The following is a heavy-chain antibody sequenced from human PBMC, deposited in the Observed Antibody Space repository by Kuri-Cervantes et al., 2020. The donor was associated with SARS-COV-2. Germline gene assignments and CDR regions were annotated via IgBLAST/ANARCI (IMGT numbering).Heavy chain of an antibody. D-gene: IGHD3-3*01. CDR1: GFTFGDYA. V-gene: IGHV3-49*04. CDR3: TRDSFWSGYLDY. CDR2: IRSKAYGGTT. J-gene: IGHJ4*02. Sequence: GGSLRLSCTASGFTFGDYAMSWVRQAPGKGLEWVGFIRSKAYGGTTEYAASVKGRFTISRDDSKSIAYLQMNSLKTEDTAVYYCTRDSFWSGYLDYWGQGTLVTVSS.